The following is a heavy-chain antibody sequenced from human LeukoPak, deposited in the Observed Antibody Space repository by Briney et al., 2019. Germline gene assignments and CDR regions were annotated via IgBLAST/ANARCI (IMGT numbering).Heavy chain of an antibody. V-gene: IGHV4-59*12. CDR3: ARVSRKYYYDSSGIYYFDY. D-gene: IGHD3-22*01. CDR1: GGSIRSYY. CDR2: VSYSGST. Sequence: SETLSLTCTVSGGSIRSYYWSWVRQPPGKGLEWIGYVSYSGSTDHNPSLKSRVIISIDTSKNQFSLRLSSVTAADTAVYYCARVSRKYYYDSSGIYYFDYWGQGTLVTVSS. J-gene: IGHJ4*02.